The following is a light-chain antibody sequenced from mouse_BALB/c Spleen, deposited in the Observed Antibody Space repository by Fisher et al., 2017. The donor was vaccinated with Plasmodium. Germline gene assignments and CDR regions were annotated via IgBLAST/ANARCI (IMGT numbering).Light chain of an antibody. Sequence: DIVLTQSPATLSVTPGDRVSLSCRASQSISSYLHWYQQKSHESPRLLISYSSQSISGIPSRFSGSGSGTDLTLSINSVETEDFGMYFCQHSDSWPLTFGAGTKLELK. CDR2: YSS. CDR3: QHSDSWPLT. J-gene: IGKJ5*01. CDR1: QSISSY. V-gene: IGKV5-45*01.